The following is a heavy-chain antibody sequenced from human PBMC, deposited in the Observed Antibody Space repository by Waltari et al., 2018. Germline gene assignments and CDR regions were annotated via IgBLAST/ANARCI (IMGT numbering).Heavy chain of an antibody. D-gene: IGHD3-22*01. Sequence: EVQLLESGGNLVQPGGSLRLSCAASGFTFSNYAMSWVRQAPWKGLEWVSVISGGGGSTNYADSVKGRFTISRDNSKNTLYLQMNSLRAEDTAAYYCAKDRYYYDSSGYDAFDIWGQGTMVTVSS. CDR2: ISGGGGST. CDR3: AKDRYYYDSSGYDAFDI. J-gene: IGHJ3*02. V-gene: IGHV3-23*01. CDR1: GFTFSNYA.